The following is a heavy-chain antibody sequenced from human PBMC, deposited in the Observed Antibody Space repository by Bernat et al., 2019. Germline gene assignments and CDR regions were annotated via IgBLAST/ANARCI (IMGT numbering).Heavy chain of an antibody. CDR2: ISAGGTGI. D-gene: IGHD5-12*01. CDR1: GFTFSSYA. CDR3: AKEGVVTVASVRSLYYFDY. Sequence: EVQLLESGGGLVQPGGSLRLSCAASGFTFSSYAMSWVRQAPGKGLEWVSAISAGGTGIYYADSVKGRFTISRDNSKNTLYLQMNSPRAEDTALYYCAKEGVVTVASVRSLYYFDYWGQGTLVTVSS. J-gene: IGHJ4*02. V-gene: IGHV3-23*01.